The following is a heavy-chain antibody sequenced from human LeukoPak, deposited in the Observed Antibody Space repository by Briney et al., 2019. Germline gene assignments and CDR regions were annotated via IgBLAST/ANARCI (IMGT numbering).Heavy chain of an antibody. Sequence: ASVKVSCKASGYTFTHYAVHWVRQAPGQRLEWMGWTNVGNDYTESSQKFQDRLTITSDTTATTVYMELSSLRSENTAVYYCARDDFSTYPGLNYFDYWGQGSLVTVSS. CDR3: ARDDFSTYPGLNYFDY. CDR2: TNVGNDYT. J-gene: IGHJ4*02. D-gene: IGHD4-11*01. V-gene: IGHV1-3*01. CDR1: GYTFTHYA.